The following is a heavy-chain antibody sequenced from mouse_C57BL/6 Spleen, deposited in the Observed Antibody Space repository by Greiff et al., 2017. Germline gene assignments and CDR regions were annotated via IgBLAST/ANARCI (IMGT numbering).Heavy chain of an antibody. J-gene: IGHJ4*01. Sequence: VQLQQPGTELVKPGASVKLSCKASGYTFTSYWMHWVKQRPGQGLEWIGNINPSNGGTNYNEKFKSKATLTVDKSSSTAYMQLSSLTSEDSAVYYCARRDLGYYGNLYYAMDYWGQGTSVTVSS. CDR2: INPSNGGT. CDR3: ARRDLGYYGNLYYAMDY. D-gene: IGHD2-1*01. CDR1: GYTFTSYW. V-gene: IGHV1-53*01.